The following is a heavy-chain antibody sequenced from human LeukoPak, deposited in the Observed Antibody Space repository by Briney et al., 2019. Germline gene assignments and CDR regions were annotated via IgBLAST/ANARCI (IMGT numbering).Heavy chain of an antibody. CDR1: GGSISSYY. CDR3: ARDPDFGSGSYFDY. J-gene: IGHJ4*02. Sequence: PSETLSLTCTVSGGSISSYYWSWIRQPAGKGLEWIGRIYTSGSTNYNPPLKSRVTMSVDTSKNQFSLKLSSVTAADTAVYYCARDPDFGSGSYFDYWGQGTLVTVSS. D-gene: IGHD3-10*01. V-gene: IGHV4-4*07. CDR2: IYTSGST.